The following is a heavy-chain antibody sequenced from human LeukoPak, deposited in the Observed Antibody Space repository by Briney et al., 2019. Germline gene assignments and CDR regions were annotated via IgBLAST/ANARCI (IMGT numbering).Heavy chain of an antibody. J-gene: IGHJ4*02. CDR3: ARGLIAAAGTRRVFDY. V-gene: IGHV4-61*02. CDR2: IYTSGST. Sequence: SSETLSLTCTVSGGSISSSSYYWSWIRQPAGKGLEWIGRIYTSGSTNYNPSLKSRVTISVDTSKNQFSLKLSSVTAAGTAVYYCARGLIAAAGTRRVFDYWGQGTLVTVSS. CDR1: GGSISSSSYY. D-gene: IGHD6-13*01.